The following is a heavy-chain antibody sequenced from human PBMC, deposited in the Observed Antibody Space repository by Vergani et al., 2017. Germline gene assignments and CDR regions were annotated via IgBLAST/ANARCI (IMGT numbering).Heavy chain of an antibody. CDR2: IYWDDDK. Sequence: QITLKESGPTLVKPTQTLTLTCTFSGFSLSTSGVGVGWIRQPPGKALEWLALIYWDDDKRYSPSLKSRLTITKDTSKNQVVLTMTNMDPVDTATYYCARFYYDFWSGSPFYYMDVWGKGTTVTVSS. D-gene: IGHD3-3*01. J-gene: IGHJ6*03. CDR1: GFSLSTSGVG. CDR3: ARFYYDFWSGSPFYYMDV. V-gene: IGHV2-5*02.